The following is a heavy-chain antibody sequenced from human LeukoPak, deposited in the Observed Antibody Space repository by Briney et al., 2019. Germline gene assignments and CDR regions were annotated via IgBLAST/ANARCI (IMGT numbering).Heavy chain of an antibody. V-gene: IGHV3-7*01. CDR1: GFTFGNYW. Sequence: PGGSLRLSCTTSGFTFGNYWMIWVRQAPGKGLEWVANIDQDGREKYYVDSVKGRFTISRDNAKSSLYLQMNSLRAEDTAVYYCGRTGDLTNYWGQGMLVTVSS. D-gene: IGHD7-27*01. CDR3: GRTGDLTNY. CDR2: IDQDGREK. J-gene: IGHJ4*02.